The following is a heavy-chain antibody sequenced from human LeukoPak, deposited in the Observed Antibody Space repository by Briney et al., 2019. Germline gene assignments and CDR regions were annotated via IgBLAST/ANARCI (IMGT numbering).Heavy chain of an antibody. CDR1: GFTVSSYN. Sequence: GGSLRLSCAASGFTVSSYNMNWVRQAPGKGREWVSYIRSSSNTIYYADSVKGRFTISRYNAKNSLYLQMNSLRAEDTAVYYCATESGTYSGTCFDYWGQGTLVTVSS. V-gene: IGHV3-48*01. J-gene: IGHJ4*02. CDR2: IRSSSNTI. D-gene: IGHD1-26*01. CDR3: ATESGTYSGTCFDY.